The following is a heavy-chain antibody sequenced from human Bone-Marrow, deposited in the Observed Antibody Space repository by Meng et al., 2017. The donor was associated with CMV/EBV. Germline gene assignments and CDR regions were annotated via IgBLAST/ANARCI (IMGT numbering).Heavy chain of an antibody. CDR3: ARAPDHGMFFVMLIMPAEYHGVDV. CDR1: GGSISSSSYY. Sequence: SETLSLTCTVPGGSISSSSYYWVWIRQPPGKGLEWIGSIYYSGSTYYNPSLKSRVTISTDTSKNQFSLKLRSVTAADTAVYYCARAPDHGMFFVMLIMPAEYHGVDVWGQGTKVTVSS. CDR2: IYYSGST. V-gene: IGHV4-39*07. J-gene: IGHJ6*02. D-gene: IGHD2-21*01.